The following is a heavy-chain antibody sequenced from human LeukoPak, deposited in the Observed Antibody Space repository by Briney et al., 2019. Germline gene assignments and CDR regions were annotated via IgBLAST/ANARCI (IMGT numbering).Heavy chain of an antibody. D-gene: IGHD6-19*01. CDR1: GGSFSGYY. J-gene: IGHJ4*02. Sequence: PSETLSLTCAVYGGSFSGYYWSWIRQPPGKGLEWIGEINHSGSTNYNPSLKSRVTISVDTSKNQFSLKLSSVTAADTAVYYCARRSSGWLVDYWGQGTLVTVSS. CDR2: INHSGST. CDR3: ARRSSGWLVDY. V-gene: IGHV4-34*01.